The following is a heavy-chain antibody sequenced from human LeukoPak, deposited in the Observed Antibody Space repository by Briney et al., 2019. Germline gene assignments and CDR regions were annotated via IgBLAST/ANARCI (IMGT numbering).Heavy chain of an antibody. CDR3: ARERTHNSRSSYKYPG. CDR2: INHSGST. Sequence: SETLSLTCTVSGGSISSYYWSWIRQPPGKGLEWIGEINHSGSTNYNPSLKSRVTISVDTSKNQFSLKLSSVTAADTAVYYRARERTHNSRSSYKYPGWGQGTLVTVSS. V-gene: IGHV4-34*01. CDR1: GGSISSYY. D-gene: IGHD2/OR15-2a*01. J-gene: IGHJ4*02.